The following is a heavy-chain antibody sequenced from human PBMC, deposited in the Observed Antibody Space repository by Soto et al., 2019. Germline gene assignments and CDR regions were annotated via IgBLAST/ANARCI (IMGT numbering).Heavy chain of an antibody. V-gene: IGHV1-8*01. J-gene: IGHJ4*02. CDR1: GYTFTSYD. D-gene: IGHD3-16*02. Sequence: ASVKVSCKAAGYTFTSYDINWVRQATGQGLEWRGWMNPNRGNTGYAQKFQGRVTMTRNTSISTAYMELSSLGSEDTAVYYFASGQRITFGGVIAPYYSDSCRQGTLVTLSS. CDR3: ASGQRITFGGVIAPYYSDS. CDR2: MNPNRGNT.